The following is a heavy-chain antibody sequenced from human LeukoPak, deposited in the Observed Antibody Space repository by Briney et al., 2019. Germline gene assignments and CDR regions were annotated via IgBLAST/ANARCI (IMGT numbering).Heavy chain of an antibody. CDR3: ARDKKSSSSRGRFDY. D-gene: IGHD6-6*01. Sequence: GGSLRLSCAASKFTFSSYQMNWDRQAPGKGLEWISYISSSGSTIYYADSVKGRFTISRDNAKNSLYLQMNSLRAEDTAVYYCARDKKSSSSRGRFDYWGQGTLVTVSS. CDR1: KFTFSSYQ. V-gene: IGHV3-48*03. CDR2: ISSSGSTI. J-gene: IGHJ4*02.